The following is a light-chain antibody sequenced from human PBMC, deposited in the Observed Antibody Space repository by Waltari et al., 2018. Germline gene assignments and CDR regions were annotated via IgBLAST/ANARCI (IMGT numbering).Light chain of an antibody. Sequence: QSVLTQPPSVSGAPGPRVTIPRTGSSSNIGAGYDVHWYQQLPGTAPKLLIYGNSNRPSGVPDRFSGSKSGTSASLAITGLQAEDEADYYCQSYDSSLSGSVFGGGTKLTVL. CDR3: QSYDSSLSGSV. CDR2: GNS. J-gene: IGLJ2*01. CDR1: SSNIGAGYD. V-gene: IGLV1-40*01.